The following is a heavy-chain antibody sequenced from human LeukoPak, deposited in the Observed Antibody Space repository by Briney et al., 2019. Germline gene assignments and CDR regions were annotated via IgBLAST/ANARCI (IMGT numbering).Heavy chain of an antibody. J-gene: IGHJ5*02. CDR1: GGSISSGDYY. V-gene: IGHV4-30-4*01. CDR3: ARDSSPYCGGDCYGNWFDP. CDR2: IYYSGST. Sequence: SETLSLTCTVSGGSISSGDYYWSWIRQPPGKGLEWIVYIYYSGSTYYNPSLKSRVTISVDTSKNQFSLKLSSVTAADTAVYYCARDSSPYCGGDCYGNWFDPWGQGTLVTVSS. D-gene: IGHD2-21*02.